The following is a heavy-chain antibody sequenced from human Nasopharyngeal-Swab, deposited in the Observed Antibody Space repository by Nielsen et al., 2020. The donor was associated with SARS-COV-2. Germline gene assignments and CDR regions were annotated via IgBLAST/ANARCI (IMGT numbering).Heavy chain of an antibody. V-gene: IGHV1-18*04. CDR2: ISAYNGNT. CDR1: GYTFTSYG. CDR3: ARVGNYYDSSGYLGPFDY. J-gene: IGHJ4*02. Sequence: ASVKVSCKASGYTFTSYGISWVRQAPGQGLEWMGWISAYNGNTNYAQKFQGRVTITADKSTSTAYMELSSLRSEDTAVYYCARVGNYYDSSGYLGPFDYWGQGTLVTVSS. D-gene: IGHD3-22*01.